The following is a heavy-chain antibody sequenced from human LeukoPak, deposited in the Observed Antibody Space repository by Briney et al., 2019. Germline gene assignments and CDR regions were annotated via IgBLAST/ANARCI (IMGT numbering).Heavy chain of an antibody. V-gene: IGHV1-8*01. D-gene: IGHD6-19*01. CDR2: MNPNSGNT. J-gene: IGHJ4*02. Sequence: ASVKVSCKASGYTFTSYDINWVRQATGQGLEWMGWMNPNSGNTGYAQKFQGRVTMTRNTSISTAYMELSSLRSEDTAVYFCARGLPGIVVVGSSGGFDYWGQGTLVTVSS. CDR3: ARGLPGIVVVGSSGGFDY. CDR1: GYTFTSYD.